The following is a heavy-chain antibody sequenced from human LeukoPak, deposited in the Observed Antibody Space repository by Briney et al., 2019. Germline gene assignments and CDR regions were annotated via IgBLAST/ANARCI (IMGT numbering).Heavy chain of an antibody. J-gene: IGHJ6*02. CDR1: GFTFSSYW. CDR3: ARGGYYDSSGYYYPYYYYGMDV. Sequence: PGGSLRLSCAASGFTFSSYWMHWVRQAPGKGLVWVSRINSDGSSTSYADSVKGRFTISRDNSKNTLYLQMNSLRAEDTAVYYCARGGYYDSSGYYYPYYYYGMDVWGQGTTVTVSS. CDR2: INSDGSST. V-gene: IGHV3-74*01. D-gene: IGHD3-22*01.